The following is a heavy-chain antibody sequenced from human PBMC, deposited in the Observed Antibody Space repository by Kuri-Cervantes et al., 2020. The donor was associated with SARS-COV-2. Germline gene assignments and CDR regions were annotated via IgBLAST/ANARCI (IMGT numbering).Heavy chain of an antibody. CDR2: ISSSSSYI. Sequence: GESLKISCAASGFTFSSYSMNWVRQAPGKGLEWVSCISSSSSYIYYADSVKGRFTISRDNSKNTLYLQMNSLRAEDTAVYYCARDYMVVVAATPYYYGMDVWGQGTTVTVSS. D-gene: IGHD2-15*01. CDR1: GFTFSSYS. V-gene: IGHV3-21*01. J-gene: IGHJ6*02. CDR3: ARDYMVVVAATPYYYGMDV.